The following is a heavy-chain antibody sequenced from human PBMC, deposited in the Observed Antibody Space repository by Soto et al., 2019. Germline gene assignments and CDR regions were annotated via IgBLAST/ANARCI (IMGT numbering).Heavy chain of an antibody. CDR1: GFSFDEYA. CDR3: ANGTKYCSSGVCSVFEY. CDR2: INWNSGNI. D-gene: IGHD2-8*01. V-gene: IGHV3-9*01. Sequence: EVQVAESGGGSVQPGRSLRLSCEASGFSFDEYAMHWVRQVPGKGLEWVSSINWNSGNIGYADSVRGRFTISRDNAKNSLYLQMNSLRPEDTAFYYCANGTKYCSSGVCSVFEYWGQGTLVTVSS. J-gene: IGHJ4*02.